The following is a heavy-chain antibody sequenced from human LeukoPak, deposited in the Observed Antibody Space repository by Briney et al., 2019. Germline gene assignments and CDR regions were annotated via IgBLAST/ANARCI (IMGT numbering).Heavy chain of an antibody. J-gene: IGHJ4*02. CDR1: GLTFNNDE. V-gene: IGHV3-48*03. Sequence: GVSLRLSCAASGLTFNNDEINWVRQAPGKGLEWISYISRSGDTIYYADSVQGRFTISRDNAKNSVYLQMNSLRVEDTALYYCAREASTYAPSGPFYFDSWGQGTLVTVSS. D-gene: IGHD6-25*01. CDR2: ISRSGDTI. CDR3: AREASTYAPSGPFYFDS.